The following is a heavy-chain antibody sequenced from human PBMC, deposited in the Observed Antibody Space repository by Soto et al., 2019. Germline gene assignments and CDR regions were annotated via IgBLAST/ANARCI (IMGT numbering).Heavy chain of an antibody. CDR2: FSFSGGNT. CDR1: GFTFSTYG. Sequence: EVQSLDSGGVFVQPGGSLRLPCAASGFTFSTYGMSWVRQAPGKGMEWVSTFSFSGGNTYYADSVKGRFTISRDNSENTLFLQMNSRRAEDTAVYYCAKPFAGGTRGFASWGPGTRVTVSS. D-gene: IGHD2-8*01. J-gene: IGHJ5*01. CDR3: AKPFAGGTRGFAS. V-gene: IGHV3-23*01.